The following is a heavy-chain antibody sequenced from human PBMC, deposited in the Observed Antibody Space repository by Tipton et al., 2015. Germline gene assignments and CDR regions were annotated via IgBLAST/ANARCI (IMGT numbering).Heavy chain of an antibody. D-gene: IGHD6-13*01. V-gene: IGHV4-59*01. Sequence: TLSLTCTVSGGSISSYYWSWIRQPPGKGLEWIGYTYYSGGTNYNPSLKSRVTISVDTPKNHFSLRLSSVTAADTAVYYCAKLVGAGQATAALFVYWGQGTLVTVSS. J-gene: IGHJ4*02. CDR2: TYYSGGT. CDR3: AKLVGAGQATAALFVY. CDR1: GGSISSYY.